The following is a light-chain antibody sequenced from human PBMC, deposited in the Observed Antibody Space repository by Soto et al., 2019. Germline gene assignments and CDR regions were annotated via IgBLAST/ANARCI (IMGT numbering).Light chain of an antibody. J-gene: IGKJ1*01. CDR3: QQRTDRPPWT. Sequence: DIQMTQSPSSLSASVGDRVTITCQASQDISNYLNWYQQKPGKAPKLLIYDASNLESGVPSRFRGSGSGTDFTLSISSLEPEDFAVYYCQQRTDRPPWTFGQGTKVDIK. CDR1: QDISNY. V-gene: IGKV1-33*01. CDR2: DAS.